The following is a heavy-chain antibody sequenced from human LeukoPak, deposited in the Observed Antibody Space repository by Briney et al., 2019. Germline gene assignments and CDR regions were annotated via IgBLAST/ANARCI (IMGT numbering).Heavy chain of an antibody. J-gene: IGHJ5*02. V-gene: IGHV1-8*01. CDR2: MNPNSGNT. D-gene: IGHD3-16*02. CDR1: GYTFTSYD. Sequence: ASVKVSCKASGYTFTSYDINWVRQATGQGLEWKGWMNPNSGNTGYAQKFQGRVTMTRNTSISTAYMELSSLRSEDTAVYYCARGSRYYDYVWGSYRYLAGHNWFDPWGQGTLVTVSS. CDR3: ARGSRYYDYVWGSYRYLAGHNWFDP.